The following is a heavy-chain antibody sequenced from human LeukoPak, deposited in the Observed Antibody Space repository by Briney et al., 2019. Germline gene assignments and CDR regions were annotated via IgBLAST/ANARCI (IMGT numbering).Heavy chain of an antibody. V-gene: IGHV1-24*01. CDR2: FDPEDGET. CDR1: GYTLTELS. CDR3: ATDWGSWYQLFDY. J-gene: IGHJ4*02. D-gene: IGHD6-13*01. Sequence: ASVKVFCKVSGYTLTELSMHWVRQAPGKGLEWMGGFDPEDGETIYAQKFQGRVTMTEDTSTDTAYMELSSLRSEDTAVYYCATDWGSWYQLFDYWGQGTLVTVSS.